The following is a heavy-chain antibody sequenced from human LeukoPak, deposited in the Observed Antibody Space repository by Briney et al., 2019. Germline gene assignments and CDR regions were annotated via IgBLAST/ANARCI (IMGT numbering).Heavy chain of an antibody. V-gene: IGHV3-23*01. CDR3: ARDFPDWSDAFDI. Sequence: GGPLRLPCAPSIFTLNLCVVSCVRHAPGKALVWVSTLRDRGHNSNYADSVKRRFTITRENYKNMLFLQMNRLRADDAAIYFCARDFPDWSDAFDIWGQGTMVTVSS. CDR1: IFTLNLCV. CDR2: LRDRGHNS. D-gene: IGHD3/OR15-3a*01. J-gene: IGHJ3*02.